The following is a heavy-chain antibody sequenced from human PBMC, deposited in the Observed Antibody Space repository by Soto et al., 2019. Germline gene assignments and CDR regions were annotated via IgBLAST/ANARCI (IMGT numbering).Heavy chain of an antibody. CDR1: GYTFTGYY. J-gene: IGHJ6*02. D-gene: IGHD1-26*01. CDR3: AKGGAIVAAGTRVYLYNAMDV. Sequence: QVQLVQSGTEVKRPGDSVKVSCKASGYTFTGYYVHWVRQAPGQGLEWMGWINPNSGDTYLAQRFQGRVTMNSDKSIGTAYMELRGLTSDDTAEYYCAKGGAIVAAGTRVYLYNAMDVWGQGTTVTVSS. V-gene: IGHV1-2*02. CDR2: INPNSGDT.